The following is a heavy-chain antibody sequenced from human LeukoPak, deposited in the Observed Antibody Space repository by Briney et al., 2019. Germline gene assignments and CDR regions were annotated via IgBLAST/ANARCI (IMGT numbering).Heavy chain of an antibody. CDR3: ARVLLRAAGGFDDAFDI. D-gene: IGHD6-13*01. J-gene: IGHJ3*02. V-gene: IGHV3-74*01. CDR2: VNSDGSTT. Sequence: GSLRLSCAASGFTFSAYWMHWVRQVPGKGLVWVSRVNSDGSTTNYADSVKGRFTISRDNAKNTLYLQMNSLRAEDTAVYYCARVLLRAAGGFDDAFDIWGQGTMVTVSS. CDR1: GFTFSAYW.